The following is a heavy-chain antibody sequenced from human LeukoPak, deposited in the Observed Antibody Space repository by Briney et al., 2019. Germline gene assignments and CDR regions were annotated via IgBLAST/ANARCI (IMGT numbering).Heavy chain of an antibody. J-gene: IGHJ4*02. CDR3: ARRYCSSTSCNPYFFDL. Sequence: GESLKISCKGSGYTFTNYYIGWVRQMPGKGLEWMGIISPGDSDARYSPSFQGQVTISADKSISTAYLRWSSLKASDTAIYYCARRYCSSTSCNPYFFDLWGQGTLVTVSS. CDR2: ISPGDSDA. V-gene: IGHV5-51*01. CDR1: GYTFTNYY. D-gene: IGHD2-2*01.